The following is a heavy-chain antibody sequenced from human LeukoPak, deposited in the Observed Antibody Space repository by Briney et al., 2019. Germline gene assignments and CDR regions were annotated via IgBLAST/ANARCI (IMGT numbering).Heavy chain of an antibody. CDR1: GGSISSSNW. V-gene: IGHV4-4*02. Sequence: PSETLSLTCAVFGGSISSSNWWSWVRQPPGKGLEWIGEIYHSGSTNYNPSLKSRVTISVDKSKNQFSLKLSSVTAADTAVYYCAGYSSGWAGDYFDYWGQGTPVTVSS. D-gene: IGHD6-19*01. CDR2: IYHSGST. J-gene: IGHJ4*02. CDR3: AGYSSGWAGDYFDY.